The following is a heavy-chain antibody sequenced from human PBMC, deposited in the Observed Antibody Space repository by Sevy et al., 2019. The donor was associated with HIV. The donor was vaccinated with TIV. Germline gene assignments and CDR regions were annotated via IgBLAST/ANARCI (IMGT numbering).Heavy chain of an antibody. V-gene: IGHV3-15*01. CDR3: NTDLAYGDYWQGY. J-gene: IGHJ4*02. Sequence: GGSLRLSCVVSGFTFSNAWMYWVRQAPGKGLEWVGRIKSKTDGGTTDYIAPVRSRFVISRDDSRDTVYLQMNSLKTEYTAVYYCNTDLAYGDYWQGYWGQGTLVTVSS. CDR2: IKSKTDGGTT. CDR1: GFTFSNAW. D-gene: IGHD4-17*01.